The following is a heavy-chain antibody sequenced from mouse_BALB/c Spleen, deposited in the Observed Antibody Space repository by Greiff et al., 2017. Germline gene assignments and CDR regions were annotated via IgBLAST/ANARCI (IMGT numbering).Heavy chain of an antibody. CDR3: ARDPLFYYGSDDAMDY. CDR2: IWAGGST. J-gene: IGHJ4*01. CDR1: GFSLTSYG. D-gene: IGHD1-1*01. V-gene: IGHV2-9*02. Sequence: QVQLQQSGPGLVAPSQSLSITCTVSGFSLTSYGVHWVRQPPGKGLEWLGVIWAGGSTNYNSALMSRLSISKDNSKSQVFLKMNSLQTDDTAMYYCARDPLFYYGSDDAMDYWGQGTSVTVSS.